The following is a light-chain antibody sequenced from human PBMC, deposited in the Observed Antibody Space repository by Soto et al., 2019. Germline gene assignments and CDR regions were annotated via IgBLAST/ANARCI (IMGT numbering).Light chain of an antibody. Sequence: EIVLTQSPATLSLSPGERATLSCRASQSVSSYLAWYQQKPGQAPRLLIYGASNRATGIPARFSGSGSGTDFTLTISSLEPEDSAVYYCLQRSNWFTFGGGTKVEI. CDR1: QSVSSY. J-gene: IGKJ4*01. CDR2: GAS. V-gene: IGKV3-11*01. CDR3: LQRSNWFT.